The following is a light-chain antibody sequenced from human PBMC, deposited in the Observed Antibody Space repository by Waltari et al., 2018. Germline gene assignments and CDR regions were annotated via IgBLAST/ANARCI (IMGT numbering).Light chain of an antibody. CDR2: EVA. J-gene: IGLJ3*02. CDR1: SSDGGSYNY. V-gene: IGLV2-8*01. CDR3: TSYAGSKGWV. Sequence: QSALTQPPSASGSPGQSVTISCTGTSSDGGSYNYVSWYQQHPGKAPKIIIFEVAQRASGVPDRFSGSKSGNTASLTVSGLQAEDEADYYCTSYAGSKGWVFGGGTKLIVL.